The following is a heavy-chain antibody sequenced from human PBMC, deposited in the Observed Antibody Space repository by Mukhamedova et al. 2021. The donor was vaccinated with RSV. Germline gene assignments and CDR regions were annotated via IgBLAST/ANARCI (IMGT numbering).Heavy chain of an antibody. CDR3: ARGWGAFDI. D-gene: IGHD1-26*01. Sequence: SWVRQAPGKGLEWVSVIYSGGSTNYADSVKGRFTISRDNSKNTLYFQMNCLRAEDTAVYYCARGWGAFDIWGQGTLVTVSS. CDR2: IYSGGST. V-gene: IGHV3-53*01. J-gene: IGHJ3*02.